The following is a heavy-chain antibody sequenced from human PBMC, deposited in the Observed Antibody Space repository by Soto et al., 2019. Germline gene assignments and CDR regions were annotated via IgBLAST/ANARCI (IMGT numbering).Heavy chain of an antibody. Sequence: EVQLVESGGDSDQPGGSLRLSCAASGFPFSSYWMHWVRHTPGKGLEWVSRISGDGTTIYYADSVTGRFTVSRDNAKNTLSLQMSGLGAEDTAVYYCAREYYGLLTGYYNDHWGQGTLVSVSS. CDR1: GFPFSSYW. D-gene: IGHD3-9*01. CDR3: AREYYGLLTGYYNDH. CDR2: ISGDGTTI. J-gene: IGHJ4*02. V-gene: IGHV3-74*01.